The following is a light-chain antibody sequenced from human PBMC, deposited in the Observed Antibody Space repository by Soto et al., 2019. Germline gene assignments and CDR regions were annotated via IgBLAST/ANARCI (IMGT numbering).Light chain of an antibody. CDR3: CSFAGSFYV. CDR2: EVS. Sequence: QSALTQPRSVSESPGQSVAISCTGTSRDVDAYDFVSWYQHHPGKAPKLIISEVSKRPSGVSHRFSGSKSGNTASLSISGLQAEDEADYFCCSFAGSFYVFGTGTKLTVL. V-gene: IGLV2-11*01. CDR1: SRDVDAYDF. J-gene: IGLJ1*01.